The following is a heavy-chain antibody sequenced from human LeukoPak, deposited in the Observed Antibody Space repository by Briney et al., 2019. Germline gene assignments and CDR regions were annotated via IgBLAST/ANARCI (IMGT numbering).Heavy chain of an antibody. CDR1: GDSVSSNSAA. D-gene: IGHD4-17*01. J-gene: IGHJ4*02. V-gene: IGHV6-1*01. Sequence: SQTLSLTCAISGDSVSSNSAAWNWIRQSPSRGLEWLGRTYYRSKWSNNYAVSVKTRITINSDTSKNQFALQLNSVTPEDTAVYXXXXGSNDYRDYSFDYWGQGTLVTVSS. CDR2: TYYRSKWSN. CDR3: XXGSNDYRDYSFDY.